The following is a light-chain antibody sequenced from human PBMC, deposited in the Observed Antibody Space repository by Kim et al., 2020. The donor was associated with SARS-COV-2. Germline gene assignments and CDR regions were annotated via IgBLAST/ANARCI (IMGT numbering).Light chain of an antibody. CDR1: NIGSKN. Sequence: ALGQTARITCRGNNIGSKNVHWYQQKPGQAPVLVIYGDSDRPSGIPERFSGSNSGNTATLTISRAQAGDEADYYCQVWDSSTAHYVFGTGTKVTVL. CDR3: QVWDSSTAHYV. V-gene: IGLV3-9*01. J-gene: IGLJ1*01. CDR2: GDS.